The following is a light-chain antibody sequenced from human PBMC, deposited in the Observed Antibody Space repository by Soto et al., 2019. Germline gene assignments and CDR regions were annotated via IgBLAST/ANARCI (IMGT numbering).Light chain of an antibody. CDR2: GAS. CDR3: QQYNNWPPWT. CDR1: QSVSSN. Sequence: EIVLTQFPGTLSLSPGERATISCRASQSVSSNLAWYQQKPGQAPRLLIYGASTRATGIPARFSGSGSGTEFTLTISSLQSEDFAVYYCQQYNNWPPWTFGQGTKVDIK. V-gene: IGKV3-15*01. J-gene: IGKJ1*01.